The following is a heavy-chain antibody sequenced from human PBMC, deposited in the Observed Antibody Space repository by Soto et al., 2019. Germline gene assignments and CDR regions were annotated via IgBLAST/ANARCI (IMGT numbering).Heavy chain of an antibody. J-gene: IGHJ3*02. CDR3: ARGYCGGDCYHIDAFDI. CDR2: IKQDGSEK. V-gene: IGHV3-7*01. CDR1: GFTFSSYW. Sequence: EVQLVESGGGLVQPGGSLRLSCAASGFTFSSYWMSSVRQAPGKGLEWVANIKQDGSEKYYVDSVKGRFTISRDNAKNSRYLQMNSLRAEKTAVYYCARGYCGGDCYHIDAFDIWGQGTMVSVSS. D-gene: IGHD2-21*01.